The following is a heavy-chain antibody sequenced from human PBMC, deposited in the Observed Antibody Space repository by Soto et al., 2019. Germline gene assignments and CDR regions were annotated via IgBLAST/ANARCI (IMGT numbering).Heavy chain of an antibody. CDR2: ISASGGSR. CDR3: ARRYYYGGSGPYGMDV. D-gene: IGHD3-22*01. V-gene: IGHV3-23*01. Sequence: PGGSLRLSCTVSAFTFNSDGMSWVRQAPGKGLEWVSAISASGGSRYYADSVKGRFTISRDNSKNTLFLQMNSLSAEDTAVYYCARRYYYGGSGPYGMDVWGQGTTVTVSS. J-gene: IGHJ6*02. CDR1: AFTFNSDG.